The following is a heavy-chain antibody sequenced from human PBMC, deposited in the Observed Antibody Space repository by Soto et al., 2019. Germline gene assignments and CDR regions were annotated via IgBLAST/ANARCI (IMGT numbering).Heavy chain of an antibody. CDR2: INHSGST. CDR3: ARTSRFAY. CDR1: GGSFSNYY. V-gene: IGHV4-34*01. J-gene: IGHJ4*02. Sequence: SETLSLTCAVYGGSFSNYYWSWIRQPPGKGLEWIGEINHSGSTNYNPSLKSRVTISVDTSKNQFSLKLSSVTAADTAVYYCARTSRFAYWGQGTLDTVSS.